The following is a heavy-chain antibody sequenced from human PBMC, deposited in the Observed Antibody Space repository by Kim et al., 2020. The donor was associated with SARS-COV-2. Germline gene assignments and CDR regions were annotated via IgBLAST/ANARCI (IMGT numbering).Heavy chain of an antibody. CDR3: AKDPLWYSSSWYPGWFAP. D-gene: IGHD6-13*01. Sequence: GGSLRLSCAASGFIFSNYAMSWVRQAPGKGLEWVSGISGSGDDTYYADSVKGRFSIARDKSKNTLYLQMNSLRVDDTAVYYCAKDPLWYSSSWYPGWFAPWGQGTLVTVSS. J-gene: IGHJ5*02. CDR1: GFIFSNYA. CDR2: ISGSGDDT. V-gene: IGHV3-23*01.